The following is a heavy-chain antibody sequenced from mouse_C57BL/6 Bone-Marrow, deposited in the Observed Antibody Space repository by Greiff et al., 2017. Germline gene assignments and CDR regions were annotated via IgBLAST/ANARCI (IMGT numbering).Heavy chain of an antibody. CDR2: IDPSDSYT. CDR3: ARRDYYGSSLDY. J-gene: IGHJ2*02. D-gene: IGHD1-1*01. CDR1: GYTFTSYW. Sequence: QVQLQQPGAELVRPGTSVKLSCKASGYTFTSYWMHWVKQRPGQGLEWIGVIDPSDSYTNYNQKFKGKATLTVDTSSSTAYMQLSSLTSEYSAVYYCARRDYYGSSLDYWGQGTSLTVSS. V-gene: IGHV1-59*01.